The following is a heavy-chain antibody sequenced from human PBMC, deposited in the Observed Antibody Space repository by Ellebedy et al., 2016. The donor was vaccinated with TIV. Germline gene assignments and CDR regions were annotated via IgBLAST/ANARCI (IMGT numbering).Heavy chain of an antibody. CDR1: GFTFTSHS. V-gene: IGHV3-23*01. J-gene: IGHJ4*02. CDR3: AKGSPRAVLFDY. CDR2: ISSHGSFK. Sequence: GESLKISCATSGFTFTSHSLTWVRQAPGKGLEWVASISSHGSFKYYGDSLKGRFTISRDNSKGTVHLQMNSLRPEDTATYFCAKGSPRAVLFDYWGQGALVTVSS. D-gene: IGHD3-10*01.